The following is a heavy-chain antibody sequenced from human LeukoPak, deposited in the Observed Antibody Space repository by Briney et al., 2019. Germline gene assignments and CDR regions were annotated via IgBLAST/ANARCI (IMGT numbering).Heavy chain of an antibody. CDR3: AKGGYGGSCHPNHNWFDP. Sequence: PGGSLRLTCAASGFTFSNYCLHWVRQAPGKGLEWVAFIRYDGDIKYYADSVKGRITISRDNSKNTVYLQVNSLGPDDTALYYCAKGGYGGSCHPNHNWFDPWGQGTLVTVSS. CDR1: GFTFSNYC. CDR2: IRYDGDIK. V-gene: IGHV3-30*02. J-gene: IGHJ5*02. D-gene: IGHD1-26*01.